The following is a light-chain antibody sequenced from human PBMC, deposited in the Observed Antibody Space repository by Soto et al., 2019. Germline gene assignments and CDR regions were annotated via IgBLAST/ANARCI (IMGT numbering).Light chain of an antibody. CDR2: AAS. CDR1: QTVSSNF. Sequence: EMVLTQSPDTLSLSPGERATLSCRASQTVSSNFLAWYQQRPGQAPRLLIYAASSRATGIPDRFSGGGSGTDFTLTISRLEPEDFAVYYCQQCGSSPWTFGQGTKVDIK. J-gene: IGKJ1*01. V-gene: IGKV3-20*01. CDR3: QQCGSSPWT.